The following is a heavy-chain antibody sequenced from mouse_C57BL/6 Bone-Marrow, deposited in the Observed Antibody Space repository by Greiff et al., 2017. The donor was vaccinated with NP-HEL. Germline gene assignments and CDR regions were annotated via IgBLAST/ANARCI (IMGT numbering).Heavy chain of an antibody. Sequence: QVQLKQPGAELVKPGASVKLSCKASGYTFTSYWMHWVKQRPGQGLEWIGMIHPNSGSTNYNEKFKSKATLTVDKSSSTAYMQLSSLTSEDSAVYYCARSTVVRAMDYWGQGTSVTVSS. J-gene: IGHJ4*01. CDR2: IHPNSGST. CDR3: ARSTVVRAMDY. D-gene: IGHD1-1*01. CDR1: GYTFTSYW. V-gene: IGHV1-64*01.